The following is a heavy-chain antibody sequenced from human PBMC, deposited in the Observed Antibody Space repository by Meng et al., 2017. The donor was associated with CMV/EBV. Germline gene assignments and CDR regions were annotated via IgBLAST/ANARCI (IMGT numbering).Heavy chain of an antibody. V-gene: IGHV4-39*01. J-gene: IGHJ4*02. CDR2: IYYSGIT. CDR1: GGSIRSSSYY. D-gene: IGHD1-26*01. CDR3: ARYSGSYYSY. Sequence: QLLLQESGPGLVKPSETLSPTCTVSGGSIRSSSYYWGWIRQPPGKGLEWIGSIYYSGITYYNPSLKSRVTISVDTSKNQFSLKLSSVTAADTAVYYCARYSGSYYSYWGQGTLVTVSS.